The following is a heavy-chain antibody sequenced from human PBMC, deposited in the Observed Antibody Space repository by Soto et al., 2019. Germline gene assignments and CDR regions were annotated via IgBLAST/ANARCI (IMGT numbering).Heavy chain of an antibody. J-gene: IGHJ6*03. CDR1: GGSISSGGYS. Sequence: PSETLSLTCAVSGGSISSGGYSWSWIRQPPRKGLEWIGYIYHSGSTYYNPSLKSRVTISVDRSKNQFSLKLSSVTAADTAVYYCAREFPENTAMGRYYYYYYMDVWGKGTTVTVSS. CDR3: AREFPENTAMGRYYYYYYMDV. V-gene: IGHV4-30-2*01. D-gene: IGHD5-18*01. CDR2: IYHSGST.